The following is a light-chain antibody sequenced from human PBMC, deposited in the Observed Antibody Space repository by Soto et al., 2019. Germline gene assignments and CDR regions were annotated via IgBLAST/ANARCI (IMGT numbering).Light chain of an antibody. CDR3: CSCAGSSLWV. Sequence: QSALTQPRSVSGSPGQSVTISCTGTNSDVGGYNYVSWYQQHPGKAPKLVIYDVSKRPSGVPDRFSGSKSGNTASLTISGLQAEDEAGYYCCSCAGSSLWVFGGGTKLTVL. J-gene: IGLJ3*02. CDR1: NSDVGGYNY. V-gene: IGLV2-11*01. CDR2: DVS.